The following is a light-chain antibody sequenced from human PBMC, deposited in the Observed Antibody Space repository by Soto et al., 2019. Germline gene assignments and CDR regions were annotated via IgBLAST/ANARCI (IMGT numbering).Light chain of an antibody. CDR2: GAS. J-gene: IGKJ1*01. V-gene: IGKV3-20*01. Sequence: PATESVSPGERDTLSFWARQIVSSNLAWYQQKPGQAPRLLIYGASNRATGIPDRFSGSGSGTDFTLTISRLEPEDFAVYYCQQYGSPGTFGQGTMVDIK. CDR3: QQYGSPGT. CDR1: QIVSSN.